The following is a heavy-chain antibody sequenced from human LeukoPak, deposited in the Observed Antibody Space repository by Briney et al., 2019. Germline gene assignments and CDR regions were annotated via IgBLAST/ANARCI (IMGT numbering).Heavy chain of an antibody. D-gene: IGHD3-16*01. V-gene: IGHV3-30*19. CDR3: AREASELLTYFDY. CDR2: IWYDGSNK. J-gene: IGHJ4*02. CDR1: GFTFSSYG. Sequence: PGGSLRLSCAASGFTFSSYGMHWVRQAPGKGLEWVAVIWYDGSNKYYADSVKGRFTISRDNSKNTLYLQMNSLRAEDTAVYYCAREASELLTYFDYWGQGTLVTVSS.